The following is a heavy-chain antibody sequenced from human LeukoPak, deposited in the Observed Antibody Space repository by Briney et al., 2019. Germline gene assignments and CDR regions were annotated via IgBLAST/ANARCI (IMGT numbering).Heavy chain of an antibody. CDR3: ARGGDYEYFDY. D-gene: IGHD4-17*01. CDR1: GGSFSGYY. CDR2: IYYSGST. Sequence: SETLSLTCAVYGGSFSGYYWSWIRQPPGKGLEWIGYIYYSGSTNYNPSLKSRVTISVDTSKNQFSLKLSSVTAADTAVYYCARGGDYEYFDYWGQGTLVTVSS. J-gene: IGHJ4*02. V-gene: IGHV4-59*01.